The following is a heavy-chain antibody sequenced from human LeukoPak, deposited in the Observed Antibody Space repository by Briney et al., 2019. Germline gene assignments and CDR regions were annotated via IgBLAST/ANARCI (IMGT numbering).Heavy chain of an antibody. J-gene: IGHJ4*02. CDR3: ARDLSSGWYFDY. Sequence: GASVKVSCKASGYTFTSYTMHWVRQAPGQRLEWMGWINTGNGNTKYSQEFQGRVTITRDTSASTAYMELSSLRSEDMAVYYCARDLSSGWYFDYWGQGTLVTVSS. CDR2: INTGNGNT. CDR1: GYTFTSYT. D-gene: IGHD6-19*01. V-gene: IGHV1-3*03.